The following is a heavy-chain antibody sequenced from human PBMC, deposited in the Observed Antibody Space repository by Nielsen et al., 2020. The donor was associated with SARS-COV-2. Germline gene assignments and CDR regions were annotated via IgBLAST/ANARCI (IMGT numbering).Heavy chain of an antibody. CDR3: ARTTVPSDAFDI. D-gene: IGHD4-17*01. Sequence: GESLKISCQGSGYSFTSYWIGWVRQMPGKGLEWMGIVYPGDSDTRYSPSFQGQVTISADKSISTAYLQWSSLKTSDTAMYYCARTTVPSDAFDIWGQGTMVTVSS. CDR1: GYSFTSYW. CDR2: VYPGDSDT. J-gene: IGHJ3*02. V-gene: IGHV5-51*01.